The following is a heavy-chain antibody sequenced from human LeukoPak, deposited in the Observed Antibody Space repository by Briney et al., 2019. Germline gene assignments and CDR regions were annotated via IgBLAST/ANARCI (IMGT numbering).Heavy chain of an antibody. V-gene: IGHV1-18*01. J-gene: IGHJ5*02. CDR1: GYTFSDYS. CDR2: ISPYNADT. D-gene: IGHD4-17*01. Sequence: GASVKVSCKASGYTFSDYSITWVRQAPGQGLEWMGWISPYNADTNYAQNFQGRATMTTDRSTRTAYMELRNLRSDDTAVYYCARVTTVTRSPWSWGPKKIGQEVSWFDPWGQGTLITVS. CDR3: ARVTTVTRSPWSWGPKKIGQEVSWFDP.